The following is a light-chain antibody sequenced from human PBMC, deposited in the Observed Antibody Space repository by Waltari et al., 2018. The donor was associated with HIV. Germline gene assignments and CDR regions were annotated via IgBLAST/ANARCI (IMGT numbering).Light chain of an antibody. Sequence: RSNVGSGVVSWYQQLPGTAPKLLIYNDNDRPSGVPDRFSGSKSGTSASLVISGLQSVDDGDYYCATWDNSLHGYVFGSGTKVTVL. V-gene: IGLV1-44*01. CDR3: ATWDNSLHGYV. CDR2: NDN. CDR1: RSNVGSGV. J-gene: IGLJ1*01.